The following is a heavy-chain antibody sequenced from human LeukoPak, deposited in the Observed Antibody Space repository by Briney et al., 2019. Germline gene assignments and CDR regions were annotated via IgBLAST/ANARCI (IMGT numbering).Heavy chain of an antibody. D-gene: IGHD3-22*01. J-gene: IGHJ4*02. V-gene: IGHV3-20*04. CDR3: ARGLMGGYPRFDY. Sequence: RTGGSLRLSCAASGFTFSSYEMNWVRQAPGKGLEWVSGINWNGGSTGYADSVKGRFTISRDNAKNSLYLQMNSLKAEDTALYYCARGLMGGYPRFDYWGQGTLVTVSS. CDR2: INWNGGST. CDR1: GFTFSSYE.